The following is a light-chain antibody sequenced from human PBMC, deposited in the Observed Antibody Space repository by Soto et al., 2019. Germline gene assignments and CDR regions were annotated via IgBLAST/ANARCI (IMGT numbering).Light chain of an antibody. CDR2: EVS. Sequence: QSALTQPASVSGSPGQSLTISCTGSNSDIGGYNFVSWYQQHPGKAPKLMIYEVSNRPSGVSSRFSGAKSGNTASLTISGLQADDEADYYCSSFSSSTTVLVFGGGTKVTV. J-gene: IGLJ3*02. V-gene: IGLV2-14*01. CDR1: NSDIGGYNF. CDR3: SSFSSSTTVLV.